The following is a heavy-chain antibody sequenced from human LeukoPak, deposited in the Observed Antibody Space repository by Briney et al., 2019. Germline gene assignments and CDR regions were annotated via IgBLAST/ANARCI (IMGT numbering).Heavy chain of an antibody. Sequence: SETLSLTCTVSGGSISSSSYCWGWIREPPGKGLEWIGSIYYSGSTYYNPSLKSRVTISVDTSKNQFSLKLSSVTAADTAVYYCARDGYSGSDALWGQGTLVAVSS. CDR2: IYYSGST. CDR1: GGSISSSSYC. D-gene: IGHD5-12*01. J-gene: IGHJ4*02. V-gene: IGHV4-39*07. CDR3: ARDGYSGSDAL.